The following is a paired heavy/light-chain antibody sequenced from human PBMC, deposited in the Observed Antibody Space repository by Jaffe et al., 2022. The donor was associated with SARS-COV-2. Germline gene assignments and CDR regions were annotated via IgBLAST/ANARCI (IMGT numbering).Heavy chain of an antibody. Sequence: EVQLVESGGGLVKPGGSLRLSCAASGFTFINAWMSWVRQAPGKGLEWVGRIKSKADGGTTDDAAPVKGRFTISRDDSKNTLYLQMNSLKTEDTAVYYCITDYLGTHYAPYWGQGTLVTVSS. CDR3: ITDYLGTHYAPY. CDR1: GFTFINAW. D-gene: IGHD3-16*01. J-gene: IGHJ4*02. CDR2: IKSKADGGTT. V-gene: IGHV3-15*01.
Light chain of an antibody. Sequence: NFMLTQPHSVSESPGKTVTVSCTGSSGRIASNYVQWYQQRPGSAPTTVIYEDYHRPSGVPDRFSGSIDSSSNSASLTISGLKTEDEADYYCQSYDSNIFVFGTGTRVTVL. CDR1: SGRIASNY. V-gene: IGLV6-57*02. J-gene: IGLJ1*01. CDR2: EDY. CDR3: QSYDSNIFV.